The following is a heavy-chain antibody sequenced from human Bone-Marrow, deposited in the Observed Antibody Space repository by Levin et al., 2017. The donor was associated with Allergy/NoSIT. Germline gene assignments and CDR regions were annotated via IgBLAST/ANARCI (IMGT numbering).Heavy chain of an antibody. V-gene: IGHV1-69*02. CDR2: IIPILGMT. CDR3: AGGLRGIIQYYGMDV. Sequence: SVKVSCKAAGGTPESYTFNWVRQAPGQGPEWMGRIIPILGMTDYAQKFQGRVTITADISTNTAYMDLSSLTAEDTAVHYCAGGLRGIIQYYGMDVWGQGTTVTVSS. D-gene: IGHD3-16*02. CDR1: GGTPESYT. J-gene: IGHJ6*02.